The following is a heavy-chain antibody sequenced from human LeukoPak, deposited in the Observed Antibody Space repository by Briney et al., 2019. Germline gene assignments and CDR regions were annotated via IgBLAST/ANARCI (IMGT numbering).Heavy chain of an antibody. CDR2: ISSSGGTI. V-gene: IGHV3-48*03. CDR1: GFTFSNHE. D-gene: IGHD4-23*01. CDR3: ARPYGGQGY. Sequence: GRSLRLSCAASGFTFSNHEMNWVRQAPGKGPEWLSYISSSGGTIYYADSVKGRFTISRDNARNSLYLQMNSLRAEDTAVYYCARPYGGQGYWGQGTLVTVSS. J-gene: IGHJ4*02.